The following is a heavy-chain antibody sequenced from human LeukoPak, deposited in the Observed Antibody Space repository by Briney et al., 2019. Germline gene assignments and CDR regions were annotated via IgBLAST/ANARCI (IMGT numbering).Heavy chain of an antibody. CDR3: ARHDIVVVVAATRWFDP. V-gene: IGHV4-39*01. CDR2: IYYSGST. Sequence: SSETLSLTCTVSGGSISSSSYYWGWIRQPPGKGLEWIGSIYYSGSTYYNPSLKSRVTISVDTSKNQFSLKLSSVTAADTAVYYCARHDIVVVVAATRWFDPWGQGTLVTVSS. D-gene: IGHD2-15*01. J-gene: IGHJ5*02. CDR1: GGSISSSSYY.